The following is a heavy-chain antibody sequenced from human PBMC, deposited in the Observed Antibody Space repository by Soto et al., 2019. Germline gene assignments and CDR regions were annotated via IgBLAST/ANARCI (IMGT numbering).Heavy chain of an antibody. J-gene: IGHJ4*02. CDR1: GFTFSSYA. Sequence: GSLRLSCAASGFTFSSYAMHWVRQAPGKGLEWVAVISYDGSNKYYADSVKGRFTISRDNSKNTLYLQMNSLRAEDTAVYYCTRGPYSGSHKGLIGTDYWGQGTLVTVSS. D-gene: IGHD1-26*01. CDR3: TRGPYSGSHKGLIGTDY. CDR2: ISYDGSNK. V-gene: IGHV3-30-3*01.